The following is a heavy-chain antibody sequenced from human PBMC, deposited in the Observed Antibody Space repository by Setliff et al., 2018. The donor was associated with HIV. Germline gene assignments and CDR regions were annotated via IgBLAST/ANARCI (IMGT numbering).Heavy chain of an antibody. D-gene: IGHD2-21*01. J-gene: IGHJ4*02. V-gene: IGHV3-7*05. CDR1: GFTFSTYW. CDR3: ATDCAVVGGTGSLDS. Sequence: PGGSLRLSCAASGFTFSTYWMSWVRQAPGKGLEWVANIKQDGSEKNYMDSVKGRFTISRDNAKNSLYLQMNSLRVEDTAVYYFATDCAVVGGTGSLDSWGQGTLVTVSS. CDR2: IKQDGSEK.